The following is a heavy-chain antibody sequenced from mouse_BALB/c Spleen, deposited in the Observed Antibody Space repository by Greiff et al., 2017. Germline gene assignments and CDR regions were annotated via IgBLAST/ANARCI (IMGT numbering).Heavy chain of an antibody. Sequence: QVQLQQSGAELAKPGASVKMSCKASGYTFTSYWMHWVKQRPGQGLEWIGYINPSTGYTEYNQKFKDKATLTADKSSSTAYMQLSSLTSEDSAVYYCARYYDPYAMDYWGQGTSVTVSS. V-gene: IGHV1-7*01. CDR3: ARYYDPYAMDY. CDR1: GYTFTSYW. D-gene: IGHD2-4*01. J-gene: IGHJ4*01. CDR2: INPSTGYT.